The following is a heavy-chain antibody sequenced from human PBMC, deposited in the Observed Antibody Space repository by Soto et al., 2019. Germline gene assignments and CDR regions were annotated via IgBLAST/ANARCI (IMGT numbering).Heavy chain of an antibody. D-gene: IGHD4-17*01. Sequence: VKVSCKASGGTFSSYAISWVRQAPGQGLEWMGGIIPIFGTANYAQKFQGRVTITADESTSTAYMELSSLRSEDTAVYYCARSPPMTTVTITWFDPWGQGTLVTVSS. CDR3: ARSPPMTTVTITWFDP. V-gene: IGHV1-69*01. J-gene: IGHJ5*02. CDR1: GGTFSSYA. CDR2: IIPIFGTA.